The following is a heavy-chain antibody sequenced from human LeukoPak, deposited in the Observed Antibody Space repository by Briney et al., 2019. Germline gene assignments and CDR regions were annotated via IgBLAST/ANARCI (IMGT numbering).Heavy chain of an antibody. J-gene: IGHJ4*02. V-gene: IGHV4-34*01. CDR2: INHSGST. Sequence: PSETLSLTCAVYGGSFSGYYWSWIRQPPGKGLEWIGEINHSGSTNYNPSLKSRVTISVDTSKNQFSLKLSSVTAADTAVYYCARVLEDGYNSFDYWGQGTLVTVSS. CDR3: ARVLEDGYNSFDY. CDR1: GGSFSGYY. D-gene: IGHD5-24*01.